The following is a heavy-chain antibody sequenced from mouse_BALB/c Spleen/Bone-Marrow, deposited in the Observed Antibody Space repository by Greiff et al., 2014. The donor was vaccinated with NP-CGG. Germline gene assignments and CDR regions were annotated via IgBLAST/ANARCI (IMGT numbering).Heavy chain of an antibody. CDR3: ARDMGLLRFDY. CDR1: GFTFTDYY. CDR2: IRNKANGYTT. J-gene: IGHJ2*01. D-gene: IGHD1-1*01. V-gene: IGHV7-3*02. Sequence: EVNVVESGGGLVQPGGSLRLSCAPSGFTFTDYYMSWVRQPPGKALEWLGFIRNKANGYTTEYSASVKGRLTISRDNSQSILYLQMNTLRAEDSATYYCARDMGLLRFDYWGQGTTLTVSS.